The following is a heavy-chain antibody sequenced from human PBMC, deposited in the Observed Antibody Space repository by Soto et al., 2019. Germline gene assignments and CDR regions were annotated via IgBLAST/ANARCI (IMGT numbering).Heavy chain of an antibody. D-gene: IGHD7-27*01. Sequence: GESLQVCCNGSGYSFTSYWIGWVRQMPGKGLEWMGIIYPGDSDTRYSPSFQGQVTISADKSTNTAYLQWSSLRASDTAMYYCSRQVRSDGLGDSCGQGTLVTVSS. J-gene: IGHJ4*02. CDR2: IYPGDSDT. V-gene: IGHV5-51*01. CDR3: SRQVRSDGLGDS. CDR1: GYSFTSYW.